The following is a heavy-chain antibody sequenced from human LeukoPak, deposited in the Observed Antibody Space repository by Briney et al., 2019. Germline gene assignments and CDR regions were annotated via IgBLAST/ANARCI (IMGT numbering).Heavy chain of an antibody. D-gene: IGHD3/OR15-3a*01. Sequence: QPGGSLRLSCAASGFTFSSYEMNWVRQAPGKGLEWVSYISSSCSTIYYADSVKGRFTISRDNAKNSLYLQMNSLRAEDTAVYYCARGRGSHYDFNDYWGQGTLVTVSS. CDR3: ARGRGSHYDFNDY. CDR1: GFTFSSYE. J-gene: IGHJ4*02. CDR2: ISSSCSTI. V-gene: IGHV3-48*03.